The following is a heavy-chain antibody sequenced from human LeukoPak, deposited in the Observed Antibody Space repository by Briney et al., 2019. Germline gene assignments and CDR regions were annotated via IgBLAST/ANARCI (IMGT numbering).Heavy chain of an antibody. CDR1: GYSISSGYY. CDR3: ARGRYVYDSSGYHSFDY. V-gene: IGHV4-38-2*02. D-gene: IGHD3-22*01. J-gene: IGHJ4*02. CDR2: IYHSGST. Sequence: SETLSLTCTVSGYSISSGYYWGWIRQPPGKGLEWIGSIYHSGSTYYNPSLKSRVTISVDTSKNQFSLKLSSVTAADTAVYYCARGRYVYDSSGYHSFDYWGQGTLVTVSS.